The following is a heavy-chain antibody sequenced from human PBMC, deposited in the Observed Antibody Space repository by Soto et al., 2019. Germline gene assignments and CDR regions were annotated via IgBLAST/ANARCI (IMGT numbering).Heavy chain of an antibody. CDR1: GFTFSSYA. CDR2: ISGSGGST. CDR3: AKIPSRPGLGSSGEDY. J-gene: IGHJ4*02. V-gene: IGHV3-23*01. D-gene: IGHD3-22*01. Sequence: QPGGSLRLSCAASGFTFSSYAMSWVRQAPGKGLEWVSAISGSGGSTYYADSVKGRFTISRDNSKNTLYLQMNSLRAEDTAVYYCAKIPSRPGLGSSGEDYWGQGTLVTVSS.